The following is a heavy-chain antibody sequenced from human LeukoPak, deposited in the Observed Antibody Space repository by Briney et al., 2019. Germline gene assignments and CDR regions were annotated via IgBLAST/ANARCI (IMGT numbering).Heavy chain of an antibody. CDR2: INPNSGGT. D-gene: IGHD3-10*01. J-gene: IGHJ4*02. CDR1: GYTFTGYY. Sequence: ASVKVSCKASGYTFTGYYMHWVRQAPGQGLEWMGRINPNSGGTNYAQKFQGRVTMTRDTSISTAYMELSRLRSDDTAVYYRARVRGWFGVKDYWGQGTLVTVSS. V-gene: IGHV1-2*06. CDR3: ARVRGWFGVKDY.